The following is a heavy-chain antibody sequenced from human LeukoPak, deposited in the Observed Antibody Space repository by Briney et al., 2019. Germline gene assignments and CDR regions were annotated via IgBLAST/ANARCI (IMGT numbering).Heavy chain of an antibody. J-gene: IGHJ4*02. CDR2: ISSSSSYI. CDR1: GFTFSSYS. D-gene: IGHD3-22*01. V-gene: IGHV3-21*04. CDR3: TACGEGKYYYDSSGWTDY. Sequence: GGSLRLSCAASGFTFSSYSMNWVRQALGKGLEWVSSISSSSSYIYYADSVKGRFTISRDNAKNSLYLQMNSLRAEDTAVYYCTACGEGKYYYDSSGWTDYWGQGTLVTVSS.